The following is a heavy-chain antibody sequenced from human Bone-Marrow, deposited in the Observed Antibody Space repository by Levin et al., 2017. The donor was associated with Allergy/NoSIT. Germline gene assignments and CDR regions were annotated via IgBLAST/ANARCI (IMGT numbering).Heavy chain of an antibody. CDR2: VYTSGST. D-gene: IGHD3-9*01. V-gene: IGHV4-61*02. CDR3: ARGEDGYDDILTGYYNKYYYYMDV. Sequence: SETLSLTCTVSGDSISSNNYYWSWIRQPAGTGLEWIGRVYTSGSTNYNPSLKSRVTISVDTSKNQFSLKLSSVTAADTAVYYCARGEDGYDDILTGYYNKYYYYMDVWGKGTTVTVSS. CDR1: GDSISSNNYY. J-gene: IGHJ6*03.